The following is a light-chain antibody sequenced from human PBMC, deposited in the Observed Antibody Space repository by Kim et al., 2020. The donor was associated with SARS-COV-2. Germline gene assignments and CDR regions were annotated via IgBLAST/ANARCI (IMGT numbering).Light chain of an antibody. Sequence: PGQTARIPCSGDALPEQHASWYQQKSGQAPYLVIYKDSERPSGIPERFSGSSSGTTVTLTISGVQAEDDADYYCQSADSSGTYVFGSGTKVTVL. CDR3: QSADSSGTYV. CDR2: KDS. J-gene: IGLJ1*01. CDR1: ALPEQH. V-gene: IGLV3-25*03.